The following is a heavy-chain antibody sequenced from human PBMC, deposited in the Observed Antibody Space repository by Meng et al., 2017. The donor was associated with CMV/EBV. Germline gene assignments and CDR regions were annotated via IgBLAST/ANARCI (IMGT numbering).Heavy chain of an antibody. CDR3: ARDSYGLGYAGDLYYYYGMDV. CDR1: GDSVSSNSAA. V-gene: IGHV6-1*01. CDR2: TYYRSRWYN. J-gene: IGHJ6*02. Sequence: SETLSLTCAISGDSVSSNSAAWNWIRQSPSRGLEWLGRTYYRSRWYNDYAASVKSRITINSDTSKNQFSLQLNSVTPEDTAVYYCARDSYGLGYAGDLYYYYGMDVWGQGTTVTVSS. D-gene: IGHD3-16*01.